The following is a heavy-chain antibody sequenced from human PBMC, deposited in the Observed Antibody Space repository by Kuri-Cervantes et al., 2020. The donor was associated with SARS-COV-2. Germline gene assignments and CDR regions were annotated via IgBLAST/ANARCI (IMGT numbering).Heavy chain of an antibody. J-gene: IGHJ5*02. CDR1: GFTVSSNY. V-gene: IGHV3-53*01. CDR2: IYSADIT. CDR3: AKSVPVWQQLPYNWFDP. D-gene: IGHD6-13*01. Sequence: GESLKISCAASGFTVSSNYMSWVRQAPGKGLEWVSVIYSADITYYADSVKGRFTVSRDNSKNTLFLQMDSLRAEDTAVYYCAKSVPVWQQLPYNWFDPWGQGTLVTVSS.